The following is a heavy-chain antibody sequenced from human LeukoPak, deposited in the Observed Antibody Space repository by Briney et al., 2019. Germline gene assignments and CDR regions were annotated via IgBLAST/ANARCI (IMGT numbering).Heavy chain of an antibody. Sequence: ASVKVSCKASGYTFTSYGISWVRQAPGQGFEWMGWISVYNGNTNYAQKLQGRVTMTTDTSTSTAYTELRSLRSDDTAVYYCARDLSPMVRGVISDYWGQGTLVTVSS. CDR3: ARDLSPMVRGVISDY. J-gene: IGHJ4*02. D-gene: IGHD3-10*01. CDR1: GYTFTSYG. CDR2: ISVYNGNT. V-gene: IGHV1-18*01.